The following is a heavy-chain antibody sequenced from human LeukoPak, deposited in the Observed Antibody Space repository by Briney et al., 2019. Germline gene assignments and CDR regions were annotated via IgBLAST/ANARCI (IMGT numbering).Heavy chain of an antibody. J-gene: IGHJ5*02. CDR2: INHSGST. Sequence: SETLSLTCAVYGGSFSGYYWSWIRQPPGKGLEWIGEINHSGSTNYNPSLKSRVTISVDTSKNQFSLKLSSVTAADTAVYYCARETPYCGSTSCYGWFDPWGQGTLVTVSS. D-gene: IGHD2-2*01. CDR3: ARETPYCGSTSCYGWFDP. V-gene: IGHV4-34*01. CDR1: GGSFSGYY.